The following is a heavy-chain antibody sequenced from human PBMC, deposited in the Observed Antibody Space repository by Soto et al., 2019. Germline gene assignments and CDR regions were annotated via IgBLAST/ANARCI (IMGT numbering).Heavy chain of an antibody. D-gene: IGHD1-1*01. J-gene: IGHJ4*02. V-gene: IGHV3-23*01. CDR2: ISGSGGTA. Sequence: EVQLLESGGGSVQPGGSLRLSCAASGFTFSSYATHWVRRPPGKGLEWVSSISGSGGTAYYADSAKGRFSISRDSLVNTLYLQMNSLRAEDTAVYYCAKGRGQNWNFDYWGQGTLVTVSP. CDR1: GFTFSSYA. CDR3: AKGRGQNWNFDY.